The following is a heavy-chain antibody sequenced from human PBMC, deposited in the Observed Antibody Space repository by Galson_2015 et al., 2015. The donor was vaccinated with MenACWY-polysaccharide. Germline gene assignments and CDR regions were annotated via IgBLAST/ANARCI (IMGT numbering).Heavy chain of an antibody. CDR3: AKNIQAAY. D-gene: IGHD2/OR15-2a*01. J-gene: IGHJ4*02. CDR2: TKSDGSST. Sequence: SLRLSCAASGFTFSTYWMHWVRQAPGKGLVWVSRTKSDGSSTNYADSVKGRFAISRDNAKNTLFLQMNSLSVEDTAVYYCAKNIQAAYWGQGTLVTVSS. V-gene: IGHV3-74*01. CDR1: GFTFSTYW.